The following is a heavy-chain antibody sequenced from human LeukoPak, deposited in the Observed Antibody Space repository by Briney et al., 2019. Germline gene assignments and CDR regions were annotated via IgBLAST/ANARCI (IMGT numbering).Heavy chain of an antibody. CDR3: AFMVRGILLLDY. J-gene: IGHJ4*02. D-gene: IGHD3-10*01. V-gene: IGHV4-38-2*01. CDR1: GYSISSGYY. CDR2: IYHSGST. Sequence: SETLSPTCAVSGYSISSGYYWGWIRQPPGKGLEWIGCIYHSGSTYYNPSLKSRVTISVDTSKNQFSLKLSSVTAADTAGYYCAFMVRGILLLDYWRQGPLVTVSS.